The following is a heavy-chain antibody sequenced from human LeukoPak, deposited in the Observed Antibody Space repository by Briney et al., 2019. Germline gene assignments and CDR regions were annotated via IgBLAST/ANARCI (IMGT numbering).Heavy chain of an antibody. D-gene: IGHD4-17*01. CDR1: GFTFSSYA. J-gene: IGHJ4*02. CDR3: ATLLYGDYPVIPSDY. CDR2: ISYDGSNK. V-gene: IGHV3-30*04. Sequence: GGSLRLSCAASGFTFSSYAMHWVRQAPGKGLEWVAVISYDGSNKYYADSVKGRFTISRDNSKNTLYLQMNSLRAEDTAVYYCATLLYGDYPVIPSDYWGQGTLVTVSS.